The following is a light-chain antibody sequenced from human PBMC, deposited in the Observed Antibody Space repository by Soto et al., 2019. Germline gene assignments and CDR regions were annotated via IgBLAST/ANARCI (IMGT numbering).Light chain of an antibody. CDR3: TQRSNWPPVT. CDR1: QSVSSY. V-gene: IGKV3-11*01. CDR2: DAY. J-gene: IGKJ4*01. Sequence: EIVVTQSPATLSLSPGERATLSCRASQSVSSYLAWYQQKPGQAPRLLIYDAYNRATGIPARFSGSGSWTDFTLTISSLAPEDFEIYYCTQRSNWPPVTFGGRTKVEIK.